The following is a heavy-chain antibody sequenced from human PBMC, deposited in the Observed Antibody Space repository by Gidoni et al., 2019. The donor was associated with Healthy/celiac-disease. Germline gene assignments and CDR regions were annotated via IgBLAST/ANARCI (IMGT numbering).Heavy chain of an antibody. CDR2: IIPIFGTA. V-gene: IGHV1-69*01. D-gene: IGHD2-21*02. CDR1: GGTFSSYA. CDR3: ARGAYCGGDCYPRYYYYGMDV. Sequence: QVQLVQSGAEVKKPGSSVKVSCKASGGTFSSYAISWVRQAPGQGLEWMGGIIPIFGTANYAQKFQGRVTITADESTSTAYMELSSLRSEDTAVYYCARGAYCGGDCYPRYYYYGMDVWGQGTTVTVSS. J-gene: IGHJ6*02.